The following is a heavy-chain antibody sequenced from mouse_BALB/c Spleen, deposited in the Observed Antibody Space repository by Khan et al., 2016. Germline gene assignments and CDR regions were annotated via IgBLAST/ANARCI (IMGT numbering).Heavy chain of an antibody. V-gene: IGHV3-2*02. CDR2: ISYSGYH. CDR3: TQGRRKAWFAY. CDR1: CYSITSDYA. Sequence: EVQLQESGPGLVKPSQSLSLTCTVTCYSITSDYAWNWIRQFPGNKLEWMGYISYSGYHSYNPSLKSRISITRVTAKHQFILQSNSVTPDDTATDYGTQGRRKAWFAYWGQGTLVTVSA. J-gene: IGHJ3*01.